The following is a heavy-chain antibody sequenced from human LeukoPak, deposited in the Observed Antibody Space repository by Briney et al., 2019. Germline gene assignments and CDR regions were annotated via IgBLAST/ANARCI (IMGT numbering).Heavy chain of an antibody. J-gene: IGHJ4*02. CDR1: GFTFSSYS. D-gene: IGHD4-23*01. CDR3: ARGPSFYGGHPTFDY. CDR2: ISSSSSTI. V-gene: IGHV3-48*04. Sequence: GGSLRLSCAASGFTFSSYSMNWVRQAPGKGLEWVSYISSSSSTIYYADSVKGRCTISRDNAKNSLYLQINSLRAEDTAVYYCARGPSFYGGHPTFDYWGQGTLVTVSS.